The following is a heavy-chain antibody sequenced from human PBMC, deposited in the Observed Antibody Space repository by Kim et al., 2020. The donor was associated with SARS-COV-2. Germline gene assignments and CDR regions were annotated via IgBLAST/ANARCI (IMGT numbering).Heavy chain of an antibody. D-gene: IGHD6-13*01. CDR3: ARGNTGIAAAGYSNWFDP. V-gene: IGHV3-13*01. Sequence: GRFTISRENAKNSLYLQMNSLRAGDTAVYYCARGNTGIAAAGYSNWFDPWGQGTLVTVSS. J-gene: IGHJ5*02.